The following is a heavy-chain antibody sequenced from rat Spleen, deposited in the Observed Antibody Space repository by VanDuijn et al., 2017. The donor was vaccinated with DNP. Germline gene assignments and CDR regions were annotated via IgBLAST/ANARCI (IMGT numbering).Heavy chain of an antibody. D-gene: IGHD2-3*01. CDR3: ARPDMSGSTRNY. J-gene: IGHJ2*01. V-gene: IGHV3-1*01. CDR1: GFSITSNY. CDR2: INYSGST. Sequence: EVQLQESGPGLVKPSQSLSLTCSVTGFSITSNYWAWIRKLPGNKMEWIGYINYSGSTGYNPSLKSRISITRDTAKNQFFLQLNSVTTGDKATYHCARPDMSGSTRNYWGHGVMVTISS.